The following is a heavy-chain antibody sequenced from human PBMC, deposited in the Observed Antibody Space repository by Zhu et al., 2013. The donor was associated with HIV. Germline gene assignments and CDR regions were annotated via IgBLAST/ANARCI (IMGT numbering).Heavy chain of an antibody. V-gene: IGHV3-23*01. CDR1: GFTFSNYA. Sequence: VQLLESGGGLVQPGGSLRLSCAASGFTFSNYAMSWVRQAPGKGLEWVSGIDSGGVGTYFADSVKGRFTISRDNSKNTVYLQMNSLTAGDTALYYCAKDITPANWGQGTLVTVSS. J-gene: IGHJ4*02. CDR2: IDSGGVGT. CDR3: AKDITPAN.